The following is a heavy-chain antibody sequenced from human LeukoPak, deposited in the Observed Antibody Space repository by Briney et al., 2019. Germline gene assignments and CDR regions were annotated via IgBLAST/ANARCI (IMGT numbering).Heavy chain of an antibody. V-gene: IGHV3-49*03. J-gene: IGHJ4*02. D-gene: IGHD1-26*01. CDR1: GFTFSDYY. CDR2: IKSKAHGGTT. CDR3: SRDYSIVKTTIFLDY. Sequence: TLRLSCAASGFTFSDYYMSWIRQAPGKGLEWVGLIKSKAHGGTTESAASVKGRFTISRDDAKSIAYLQMNSLKTEDTAVYYCSRDYSIVKTTIFLDYWGQGTLVTVSS.